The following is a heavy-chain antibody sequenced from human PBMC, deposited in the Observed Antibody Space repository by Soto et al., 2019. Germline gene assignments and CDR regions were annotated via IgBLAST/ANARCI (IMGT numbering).Heavy chain of an antibody. CDR3: AVPEAGDFHY. CDR1: GASIISTDW. D-gene: IGHD6-13*01. J-gene: IGHJ4*02. CDR2: IYHSGRT. Sequence: PSETLSLTCAVSGASIISTDWWSWVRQPPGKGLEWLGEIYHSGRTYYNPSLESRVTISADKSKDQFPLKHISGTAADTAVYYGAVPEAGDFHYSRQGALVTVSS. V-gene: IGHV4-4*02.